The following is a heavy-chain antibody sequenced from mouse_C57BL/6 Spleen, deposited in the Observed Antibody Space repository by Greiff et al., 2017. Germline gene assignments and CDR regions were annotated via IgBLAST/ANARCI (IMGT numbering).Heavy chain of an antibody. V-gene: IGHV1-52*01. Sequence: VQLQQSGAELVRPGSSVKLSCKASGYTFTSYWMHWVKQRPIQGLEWIGNIDPSDSETHYNQKFKDKATLTVDKSSSTAYMQLSSLTSEDSAVYYCARYYDGYSYYAMDYWGQGTSVTVSS. CDR2: IDPSDSET. J-gene: IGHJ4*01. CDR3: ARYYDGYSYYAMDY. CDR1: GYTFTSYW. D-gene: IGHD2-3*01.